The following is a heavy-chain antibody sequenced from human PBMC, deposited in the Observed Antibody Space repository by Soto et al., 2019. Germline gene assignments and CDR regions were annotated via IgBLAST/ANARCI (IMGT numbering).Heavy chain of an antibody. CDR1: GFTFSSYG. CDR3: ARHSMDYPYFDD. J-gene: IGHJ4*02. CDR2: ISYDGSNK. Sequence: GGSLRLSCAASGFTFSSYGMHWVRQAPGKGLEWVAVISYDGSNKYYADSVKGRFTISRDNSKNTLYLQMNSLRAEDTAVYYCARHSMDYPYFDDWGQGTQVTVSS. D-gene: IGHD4-17*01. V-gene: IGHV3-30*03.